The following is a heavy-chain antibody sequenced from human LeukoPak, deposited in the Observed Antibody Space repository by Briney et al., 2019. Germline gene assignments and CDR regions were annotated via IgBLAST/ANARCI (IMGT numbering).Heavy chain of an antibody. CDR2: ISAAGDT. CDR1: GFTFSSYD. V-gene: IGHV3-13*01. CDR3: VALGDRIY. Sequence: GSLRLSCAASGFTFSSYDMHWVRQATGKGLEWVSAISAAGDTYYLDSVKGRFTISRENAKNSLYLQMSSLRAGDTAVYYCVALGDRIYWGQGTLVTVSS. J-gene: IGHJ4*02. D-gene: IGHD2-21*02.